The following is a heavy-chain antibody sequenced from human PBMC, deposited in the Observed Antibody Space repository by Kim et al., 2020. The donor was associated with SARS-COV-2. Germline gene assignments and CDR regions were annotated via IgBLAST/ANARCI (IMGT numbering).Heavy chain of an antibody. Sequence: GGSLRLSCAASGFTFSSYWMSWVRQAPGKGLEWVANIKQDGSEKYYVDSVKGRFTISRDNAKNSLYLQMNSLRAEDTAVYYCARDQVPYSSRPGGMDVWGQGTTVTVSS. CDR1: GFTFSSYW. V-gene: IGHV3-7*01. CDR2: IKQDGSEK. J-gene: IGHJ6*02. CDR3: ARDQVPYSSRPGGMDV. D-gene: IGHD6-13*01.